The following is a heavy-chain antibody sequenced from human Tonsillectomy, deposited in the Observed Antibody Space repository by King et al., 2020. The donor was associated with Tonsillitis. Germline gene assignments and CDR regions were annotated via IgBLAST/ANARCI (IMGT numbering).Heavy chain of an antibody. CDR3: AKEDAGGSCLDY. J-gene: IGHJ4*02. V-gene: IGHV3-23*04. Sequence: VQLVESGGGLVQPGGSLRLSCAASGFTFSSYAMSWVRQAPGKGLEWGSAISGCGGSTYYADSVKGRFTIPRDNSKNRLFLQMNSLRAEDTAVYYCAKEDAGGSCLDYWGQGTLVTVSS. D-gene: IGHD2-15*01. CDR1: GFTFSSYA. CDR2: ISGCGGST.